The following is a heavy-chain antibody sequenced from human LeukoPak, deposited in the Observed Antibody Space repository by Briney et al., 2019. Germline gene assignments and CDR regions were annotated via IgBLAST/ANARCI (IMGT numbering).Heavy chain of an antibody. J-gene: IGHJ4*02. CDR3: ARDLGKSADYYFDY. CDR1: GFIFNNNA. V-gene: IGHV3-30*04. Sequence: PGGSLRLSCAASGFIFNNNAIHWVRQAPGKGLEWVAVISFDGRDKHHADSVKGRFTISRDDSKNTLYLQMSSLRVEDTAMYYCARDLGKSADYYFDYWGQGTLVTVSS. D-gene: IGHD3/OR15-3a*01. CDR2: ISFDGRDK.